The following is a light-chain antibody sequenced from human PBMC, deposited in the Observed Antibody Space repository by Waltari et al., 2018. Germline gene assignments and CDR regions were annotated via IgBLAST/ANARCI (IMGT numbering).Light chain of an antibody. CDR1: SLRSYY. J-gene: IGLJ2*01. Sequence: SSELTQDPAVSVALGQTVKITCQGDSLRSYYASWYQQKPGQAPVLVIYGKNNRPSEIPYRFSGSSSGNTASLTITGAQGEDEADYYCNSRDSRGNHLGVFGGGTKLTVL. CDR2: GKN. CDR3: NSRDSRGNHLGV. V-gene: IGLV3-19*01.